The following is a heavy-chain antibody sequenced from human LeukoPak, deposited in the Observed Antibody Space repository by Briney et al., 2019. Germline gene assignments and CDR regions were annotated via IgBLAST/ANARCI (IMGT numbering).Heavy chain of an antibody. CDR1: GFTFSSYA. CDR2: LSGSGGGT. V-gene: IGHV3-23*01. J-gene: IGHJ4*02. CDR3: AKGSGCNSGYPFDY. Sequence: PGGSLRLSCVASGFTFSSYAISCVRQAPGKGLEWVSGLSGSGGGTHHADSVEGRFTISRDNSKNTLYLQMNSLRAEDTAVYYCAKGSGCNSGYPFDYWGQGTLVTVS. D-gene: IGHD5-18*01.